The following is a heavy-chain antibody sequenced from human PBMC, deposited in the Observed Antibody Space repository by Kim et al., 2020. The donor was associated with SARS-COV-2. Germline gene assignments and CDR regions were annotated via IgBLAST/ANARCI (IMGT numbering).Heavy chain of an antibody. CDR3: AKAIDPVFIPAAMDY. V-gene: IGHV3-30*18. Sequence: GGSLRLSCAASGFTFSSYGMNWVRQAPGKGLEWVAVISYNGSNKYYADSVKGRFTISRDNSKNTLYLQMNSLRAEDTAVYYCAKAIDPVFIPAAMDYWGQGTMVTVSS. D-gene: IGHD2-2*01. CDR2: ISYNGSNK. CDR1: GFTFSSYG. J-gene: IGHJ4*01.